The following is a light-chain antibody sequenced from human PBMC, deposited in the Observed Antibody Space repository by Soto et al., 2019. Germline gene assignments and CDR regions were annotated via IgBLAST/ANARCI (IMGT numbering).Light chain of an antibody. Sequence: IVLTKSPATLSVSPVEIAKLFFISSQSVSSNLAWYQQKPGQAPRLLISGASTRATGVPARFSGSGSGTEFTLTITSLQSEDFAVYCCQQYNNWPLNCGPGTRR. CDR2: GAS. V-gene: IGKV3D-15*01. CDR3: QQYNNWPLN. CDR1: QSVSSN. J-gene: IGKJ5*01.